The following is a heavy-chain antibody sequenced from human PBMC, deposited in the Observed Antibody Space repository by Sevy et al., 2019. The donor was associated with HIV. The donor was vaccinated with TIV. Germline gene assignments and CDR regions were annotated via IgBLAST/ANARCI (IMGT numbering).Heavy chain of an antibody. D-gene: IGHD2-2*01. Sequence: GESLKISCAASGFTVSSNYMSWVRQAPGKGLEWVSVIYSGGSTYYADSVKGRFTISRDNSKNTLYLQMNSLRAEDTAVYYCARASPSYYFDYWGQGTLVTVSS. V-gene: IGHV3-53*01. CDR3: ARASPSYYFDY. J-gene: IGHJ4*02. CDR2: IYSGGST. CDR1: GFTVSSNY.